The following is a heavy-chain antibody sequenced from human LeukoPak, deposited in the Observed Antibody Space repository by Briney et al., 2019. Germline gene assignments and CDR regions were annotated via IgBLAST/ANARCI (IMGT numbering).Heavy chain of an antibody. CDR2: IIPIFGTA. D-gene: IGHD3-10*01. Sequence: GASVTVSCKASGGTFSSYAISWVRQAPGQGLEWMGGIIPIFGTANYAQKFQGRVTITADESTSTAYMELSSLRSEDTAVYYCATTMVRGVTFDYWGQGTLVTVSS. CDR3: ATTMVRGVTFDY. CDR1: GGTFSSYA. V-gene: IGHV1-69*13. J-gene: IGHJ4*02.